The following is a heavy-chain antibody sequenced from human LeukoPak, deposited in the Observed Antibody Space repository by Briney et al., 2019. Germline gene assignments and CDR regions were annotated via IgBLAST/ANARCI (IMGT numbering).Heavy chain of an antibody. CDR1: GFTFSNYW. Sequence: GGSLRLSCAASGFTFSNYWMHWVRQAPGKGLVWVSRVNSDGSSRNYADSVKGRFTISRDNAKNTLYLQMNSLRAEDTAVYYCASASSHRIAAGGDYWGQGTLVTVSS. D-gene: IGHD6-13*01. V-gene: IGHV3-74*01. CDR2: VNSDGSSR. J-gene: IGHJ4*02. CDR3: ASASSHRIAAGGDY.